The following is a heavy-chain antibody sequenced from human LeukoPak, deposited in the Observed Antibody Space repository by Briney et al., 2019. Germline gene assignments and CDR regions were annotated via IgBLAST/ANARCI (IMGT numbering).Heavy chain of an antibody. CDR3: ARGQSFPGKYYYYGMDV. Sequence: GGSLRLSCAASGFTFSSYWMHWVRQAPGKGLVWVSRINSDGSSTSYADSVKGRFTISRDNAKNTLYLQMNSLRAEDTAVYYCARGQSFPGKYYYYGMDVWGQGTTVTVSS. CDR2: INSDGSST. V-gene: IGHV3-74*01. J-gene: IGHJ6*02. CDR1: GFTFSSYW.